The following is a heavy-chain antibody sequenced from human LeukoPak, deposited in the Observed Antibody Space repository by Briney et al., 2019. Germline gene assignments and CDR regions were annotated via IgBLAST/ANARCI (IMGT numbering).Heavy chain of an antibody. CDR1: GFTFSSYS. CDR2: ISSSSSYI. Sequence: GGSLRLSCAASGFTFSSYSMNWVRQAPGKGLEWVSSISSSSSYIYYADSVKGRFTISRDNAKNSLYLQMNSLRAEDTAVYYCARDFWPYYYDSSGYYLLGGQIDYWGQGTLVTVSS. CDR3: ARDFWPYYYDSSGYYLLGGQIDY. D-gene: IGHD3-22*01. J-gene: IGHJ4*02. V-gene: IGHV3-21*01.